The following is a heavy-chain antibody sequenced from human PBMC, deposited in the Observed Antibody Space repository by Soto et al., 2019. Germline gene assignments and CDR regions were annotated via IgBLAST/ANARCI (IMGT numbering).Heavy chain of an antibody. D-gene: IGHD2-2*01. Sequence: GGSLRLSCAASGFSFSRNAMHWVRQAPGKGLEWVAVISYDGSNKYYADSVKGRFTISRDNSKNTLYLQMNSLRAEDTAVYYCAKDVSTTADYYFDYWGQGTLVTVSS. V-gene: IGHV3-30*18. CDR2: ISYDGSNK. J-gene: IGHJ4*02. CDR3: AKDVSTTADYYFDY. CDR1: GFSFSRNA.